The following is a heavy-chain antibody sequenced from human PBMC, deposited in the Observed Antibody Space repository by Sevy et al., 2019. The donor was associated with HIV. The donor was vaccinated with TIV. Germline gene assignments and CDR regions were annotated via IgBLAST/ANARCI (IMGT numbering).Heavy chain of an antibody. CDR1: GYTFNIYG. CDR2: ISVYNGNT. J-gene: IGHJ4*02. D-gene: IGHD3-22*01. CDR3: AVTDYDSSGPYYFNY. V-gene: IGHV1-18*01. Sequence: ASVKVSCKASGYTFNIYGISWVRQAPGQGLEWMGWISVYNGNTNYVQKLQGRVTMTTDTSTSTAYMELRGLRSDDTAVYYCAVTDYDSSGPYYFNYWGQGTLVTVSS.